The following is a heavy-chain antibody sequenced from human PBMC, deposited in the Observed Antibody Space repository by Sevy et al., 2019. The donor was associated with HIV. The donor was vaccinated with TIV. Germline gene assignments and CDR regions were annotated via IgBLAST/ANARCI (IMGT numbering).Heavy chain of an antibody. J-gene: IGHJ6*02. D-gene: IGHD6-6*01. CDR3: ARDIAARQYYYYGIDD. CDR1: GFTFSSYW. V-gene: IGHV3-74*01. CDR2: INSDGSST. Sequence: GGSLRLSCAASGFTFSSYWMHWVRQAPGKGLEWVSRINSDGSSTSYADSVKGRFTISRDNTKNTLYLQMNSLRAEDTAVYYCARDIAARQYYYYGIDDWGQGTTVTVSS.